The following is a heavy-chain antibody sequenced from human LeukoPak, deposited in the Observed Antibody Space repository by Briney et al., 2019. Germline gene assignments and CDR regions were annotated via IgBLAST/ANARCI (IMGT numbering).Heavy chain of an antibody. Sequence: PSETLSLTCTVSGGSISSYYWSWIRQPPGKGLEWIGYIYYSGSTNYNPSLKSRVTISVDTSKNQFSLKLSSVTAADTAVYYCARIRHREWFDPWGQGTLVTVSS. CDR2: IYYSGST. CDR3: ARIRHREWFDP. D-gene: IGHD1-26*01. J-gene: IGHJ5*02. V-gene: IGHV4-59*01. CDR1: GGSISSYY.